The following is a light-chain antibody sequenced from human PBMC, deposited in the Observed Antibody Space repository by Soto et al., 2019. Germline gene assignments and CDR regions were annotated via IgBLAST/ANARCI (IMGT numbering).Light chain of an antibody. CDR3: MQSIELPYT. J-gene: IGKJ2*01. V-gene: IGKV2D-29*01. CDR1: QSLLHTDGETY. CDR2: ESV. Sequence: DVVMTQTPLSLSVTPGQPASISCRSTQSLLHTDGETYLYWYLQRPGQPPQRLISESVNRFSGVSDRFSGSGSGTYFTLKISRVEAEDVGVYYCMQSIELPYTFGRGTKLEI.